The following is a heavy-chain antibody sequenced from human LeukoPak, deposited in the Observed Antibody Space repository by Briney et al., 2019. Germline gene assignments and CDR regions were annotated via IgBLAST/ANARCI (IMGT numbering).Heavy chain of an antibody. V-gene: IGHV3-33*01. CDR3: AREWETATPSAFDI. J-gene: IGHJ3*02. D-gene: IGHD1-1*01. CDR1: GFTFTSYG. CDR2: IWYDGSHK. Sequence: GGSLRLSCAASGFTFTSYGMHWVRQAPGKGMGWVAVIWYDGSHKYYADSVRGRFTISRDNSENTLHLQMNSLRAEDTAVYYCAREWETATPSAFDIWGQGTMVTVSS.